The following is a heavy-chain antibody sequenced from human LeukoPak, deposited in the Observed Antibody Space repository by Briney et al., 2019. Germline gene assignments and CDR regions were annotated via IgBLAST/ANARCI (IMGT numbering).Heavy chain of an antibody. V-gene: IGHV3-33*01. Sequence: GGSLRLSRAASGFTFSSYGMHWVRQAPGKGLEWVAVIWYDGSNKYYADSVKGRFTISRDNSKNTLYLQMNSLRAEDTAVYYCARPADYSNYYYFDYWGQGILVTVSS. CDR3: ARPADYSNYYYFDY. CDR2: IWYDGSNK. D-gene: IGHD4-11*01. J-gene: IGHJ4*02. CDR1: GFTFSSYG.